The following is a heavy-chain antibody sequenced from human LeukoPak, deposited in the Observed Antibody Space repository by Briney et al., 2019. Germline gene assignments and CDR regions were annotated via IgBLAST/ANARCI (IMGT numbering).Heavy chain of an antibody. Sequence: PSETLSLTCTVSGGSISSSGYYWGWIRQPPGKGLEWIGSIYYSGSTYYNPSLKSRVTIPVDTSKNQFSLKLSSVTAADTAVYYCARNFGVVIMSYFDYWGQGTLVTVSS. CDR3: ARNFGVVIMSYFDY. CDR1: GGSISSSGYY. V-gene: IGHV4-39*07. CDR2: IYYSGST. D-gene: IGHD3-3*01. J-gene: IGHJ4*02.